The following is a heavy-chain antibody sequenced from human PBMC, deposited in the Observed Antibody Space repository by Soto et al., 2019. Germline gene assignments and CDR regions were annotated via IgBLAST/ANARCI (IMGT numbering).Heavy chain of an antibody. J-gene: IGHJ5*01. V-gene: IGHV1-69*01. CDR3: ARGVGVVSRIRAPLDS. Sequence: QVQLVQSGAEVKEPGSSVKVSCKTSGGTFSNYAITWVRQAPGQGLEWMGGTIPMFETPIYAQKFRGRLTIFQGGAATTAHMELSRLRTEDTAVFYGARGVGVVSRIRAPLDSWGQGTLVTVSS. CDR1: GGTFSNYA. CDR2: TIPMFETP. D-gene: IGHD5-12*01.